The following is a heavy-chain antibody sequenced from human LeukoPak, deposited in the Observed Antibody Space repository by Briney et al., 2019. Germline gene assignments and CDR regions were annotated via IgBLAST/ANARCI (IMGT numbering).Heavy chain of an antibody. D-gene: IGHD2-8*01. CDR3: ARVKGTEWNWFDP. CDR2: IYSGGST. CDR1: GFTVSSNY. V-gene: IGHV3-66*01. J-gene: IGHJ5*02. Sequence: GGSLRLSCAASGFTVSSNYMSWVRQAPGKGLEWVSVIYSGGSTYYADSVKGRFTISRDNSKNTLYLQMNSLRAEDTAVYYCARVKGTEWNWFDPWGQGTLVTVSS.